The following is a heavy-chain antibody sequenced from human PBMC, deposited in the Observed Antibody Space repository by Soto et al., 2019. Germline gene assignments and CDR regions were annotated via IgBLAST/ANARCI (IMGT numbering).Heavy chain of an antibody. J-gene: IGHJ4*02. Sequence: QLHLQQSGPGLVKPSETLSLTCSVSGGSITSSTYYWGWIRQPPGKGLEWIGNMRYSGDTYSDPSLQSRVTISVDTPKSQFSLSLSSVTAADTAIYYCVCSLGPTTGIDYWGQGILVTVSS. CDR2: MRYSGDT. CDR1: GGSITSSTYY. D-gene: IGHD1-26*01. CDR3: VCSLGPTTGIDY. V-gene: IGHV4-39*01.